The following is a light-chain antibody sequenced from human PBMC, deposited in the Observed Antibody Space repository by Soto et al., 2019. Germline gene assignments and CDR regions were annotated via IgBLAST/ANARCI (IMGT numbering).Light chain of an antibody. CDR1: QSLRRY. CDR2: DAS. J-gene: IGKJ2*01. CDR3: QQRSNSPPYT. Sequence: EIVLTQSPATLYLSQDERATLSCRASQSLRRYLAWYQQKPGQAPRLLIYDASNRATGIPARFSGSGSGTDFTLTISSLEPEHCAGYSCQQRSNSPPYTFGQVTKLEI. V-gene: IGKV3-11*01.